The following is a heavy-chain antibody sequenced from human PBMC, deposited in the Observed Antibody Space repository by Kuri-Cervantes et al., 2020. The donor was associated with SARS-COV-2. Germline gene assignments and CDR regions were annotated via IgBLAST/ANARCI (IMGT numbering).Heavy chain of an antibody. Sequence: GESLKISCAASGFTFSSYDMHWVRQATGKGLEWVSAIGTAGDTYYPGSVKGRFTISRENAKNSLYLQMNSLRAGDTAVYYCARGGYYGSGSSYYYYYGMDVWGQGTTVTVSS. CDR2: IGTAGDT. CDR1: GFTFSSYD. D-gene: IGHD3-10*01. J-gene: IGHJ6*02. CDR3: ARGGYYGSGSSYYYYYGMDV. V-gene: IGHV3-13*01.